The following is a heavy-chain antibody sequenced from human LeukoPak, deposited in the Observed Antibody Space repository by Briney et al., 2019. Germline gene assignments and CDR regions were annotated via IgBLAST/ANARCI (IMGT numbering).Heavy chain of an antibody. CDR2: IYYSGST. CDR1: GGSISSSSYY. J-gene: IGHJ4*02. D-gene: IGHD3-16*01. V-gene: IGHV4-39*01. CDR3: ARSNMITFGGVMGYFDY. Sequence: PSETLSLTCTVSGGSISSSSYYWGWIRQPPGKGLEWIGSIYYSGSTYYNPSLKSRVTISVDTSKNQFSLKLSSVTAADTAVYYCARSNMITFGGVMGYFDYWGQGTLVTVSS.